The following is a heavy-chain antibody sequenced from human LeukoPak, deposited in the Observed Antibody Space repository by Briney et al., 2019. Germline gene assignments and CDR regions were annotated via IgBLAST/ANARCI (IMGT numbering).Heavy chain of an antibody. J-gene: IGHJ6*03. CDR1: GGSISSGSYY. CDR3: ARDEFGYDFWSGYPPYYYMDV. CDR2: IYTSGST. D-gene: IGHD3-3*01. V-gene: IGHV4-61*02. Sequence: SETLSLTCTVSGGSISSGSYYWRWIRQPAGKGLEWIGRIYTSGSTNYNPSLKSRVTISVHTSKNQFSLKLSSVTAADTAVYYCARDEFGYDFWSGYPPYYYMDVWGKGTTVTVSS.